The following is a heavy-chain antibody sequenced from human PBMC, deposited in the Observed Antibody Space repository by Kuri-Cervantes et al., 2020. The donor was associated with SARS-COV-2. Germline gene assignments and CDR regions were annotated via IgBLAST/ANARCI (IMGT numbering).Heavy chain of an antibody. CDR1: GFTFSNAW. Sequence: GGSLRLSCAASGFTFSNAWMSWVRQAPGKGLEWVGRIKSKTDGGTTDYAAPVKGRFTISRDDSKNTLYLQMNSLKTEDTAVYYCASPPEYDSSGSPFDYWGQGTLVTVSS. CDR3: ASPPEYDSSGSPFDY. J-gene: IGHJ4*02. D-gene: IGHD3-22*01. V-gene: IGHV3-15*01. CDR2: IKSKTDGGTT.